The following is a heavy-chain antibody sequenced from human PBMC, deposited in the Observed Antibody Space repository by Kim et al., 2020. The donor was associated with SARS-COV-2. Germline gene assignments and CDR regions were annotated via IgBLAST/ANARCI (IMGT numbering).Heavy chain of an antibody. Sequence: SVKVSCKASGGTFSSYAISWVRQAPGQGLEWMGRIIPILGIANYAQKFQGRVTITADKSTSTAYMELSSLRSEDTAVYYCARDLMGSGSYPNKNWFDPWGQGTLVTVSS. CDR3: ARDLMGSGSYPNKNWFDP. CDR1: GGTFSSYA. V-gene: IGHV1-69*04. J-gene: IGHJ5*02. CDR2: IIPILGIA. D-gene: IGHD1-26*01.